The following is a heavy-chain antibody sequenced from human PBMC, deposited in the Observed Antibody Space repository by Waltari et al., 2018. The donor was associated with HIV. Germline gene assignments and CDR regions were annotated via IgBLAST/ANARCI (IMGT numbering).Heavy chain of an antibody. Sequence: QVNLVPSGAEVTKPWASVNVSYEASGYTFRNYAINGVRQAPGQGLEWVGWISAYNRIANYAEKVQGRVTITTDTSTNTAYMEIRSLRSDDTAVYFCARGNSMLRMAELDYWGQGTLVTVSS. CDR2: ISAYNRIA. V-gene: IGHV1-18*01. J-gene: IGHJ4*02. CDR1: GYTFRNYA. D-gene: IGHD2-21*01. CDR3: ARGNSMLRMAELDY.